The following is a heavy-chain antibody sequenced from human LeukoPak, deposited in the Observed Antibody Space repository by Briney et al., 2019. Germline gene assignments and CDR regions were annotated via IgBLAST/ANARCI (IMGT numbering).Heavy chain of an antibody. V-gene: IGHV5-51*01. D-gene: IGHD6-19*01. Sequence: GESLKISCETSGFYFMTYWIGWVRQMPGKGLEWMGIIYPHDSDTRYSPSFQGQVTFSVDKSMNTAYLQRGSLKASDTAMYYCARRRIVGSGWYDGAFDIWGQGTTVTVSS. J-gene: IGHJ3*02. CDR1: GFYFMTYW. CDR2: IYPHDSDT. CDR3: ARRRIVGSGWYDGAFDI.